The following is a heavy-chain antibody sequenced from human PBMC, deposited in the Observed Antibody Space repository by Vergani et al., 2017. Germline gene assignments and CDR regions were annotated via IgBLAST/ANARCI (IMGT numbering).Heavy chain of an antibody. CDR2: IYYNGNT. V-gene: IGHV4-59*01. CDR3: AREVGDFWSGYLDY. J-gene: IGHJ4*02. D-gene: IGHD3-3*01. CDR1: GGSISSYY. Sequence: QVQLQESGPGLVKPSETLSLTCTVSGGSISSYYWSWIRQPPGKGLEWIGYIYYNGNTNYNPSLTSRVTISVDTSKNQFSLKLSSVTAADTAVYYCAREVGDFWSGYLDYWGQGTLVTVSS.